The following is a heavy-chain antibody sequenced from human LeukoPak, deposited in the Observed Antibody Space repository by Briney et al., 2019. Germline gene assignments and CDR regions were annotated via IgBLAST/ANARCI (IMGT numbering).Heavy chain of an antibody. CDR1: GVSISSYY. CDR2: IYTSVSA. Sequence: TSETLSLTCTVSGVSISSYYWGGIPRPAGKGQGWGVRIYTSVSANYNPSLTSRVTMSEDTSKNQFALTLSSVTAADKAVYYCARALVPYYDILTCYYKHPIDDVDIWGQGTKVTVSS. CDR3: ARALVPYYDILTCYYKHPIDDVDI. D-gene: IGHD3-9*01. V-gene: IGHV4-4*07. J-gene: IGHJ3*02.